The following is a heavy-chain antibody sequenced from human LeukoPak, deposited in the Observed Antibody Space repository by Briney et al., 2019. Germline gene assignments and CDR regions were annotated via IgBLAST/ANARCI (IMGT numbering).Heavy chain of an antibody. CDR1: GVSIIKTNSY. CDR2: IYYSGST. J-gene: IGHJ3*02. CDR3: ASYYYYDSSGYALTNAFDI. Sequence: SETLSLTCTVSGVSIIKTNSYWGWIRQPPGKGLEWIGYIYYSGSTYYNPSLKSRVTISVDTSKNQFSLKLSSVTAADTAVYYCASYYYYDSSGYALTNAFDIWGQGTMVTVSS. V-gene: IGHV4-61*05. D-gene: IGHD3-22*01.